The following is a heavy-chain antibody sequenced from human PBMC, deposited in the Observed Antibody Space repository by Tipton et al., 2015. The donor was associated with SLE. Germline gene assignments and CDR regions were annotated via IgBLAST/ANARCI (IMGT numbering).Heavy chain of an antibody. CDR2: IDGFGINT. Sequence: GSLRLSCAASGFTFTTYAMNWVRQAPGKGLEWVSSIDGFGINTYFADSVKGQFTISRDNSKNTLSLQMNILRAEDTAVYYCARGNHGDYFDSWGQGTLVTVSS. CDR1: GFTFTTYA. D-gene: IGHD1-14*01. V-gene: IGHV3-23*01. CDR3: ARGNHGDYFDS. J-gene: IGHJ4*02.